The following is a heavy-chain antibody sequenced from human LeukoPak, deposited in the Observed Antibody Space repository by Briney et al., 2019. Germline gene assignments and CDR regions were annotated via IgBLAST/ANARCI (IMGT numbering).Heavy chain of an antibody. CDR2: INPNSGDT. Sequence: ASVKVSCKASAYTFTVYKLQWVRQAPGQGLQWVGWINPNSGDTHYAQMFQGRVTMTRDTSINTAYMELRRVRSDDTAVYYCAKSSQYSSAWRTGSFDYCGQGTLVTVSS. J-gene: IGHJ4*02. V-gene: IGHV1-2*02. D-gene: IGHD6-25*01. CDR3: AKSSQYSSAWRTGSFDY. CDR1: AYTFTVYK.